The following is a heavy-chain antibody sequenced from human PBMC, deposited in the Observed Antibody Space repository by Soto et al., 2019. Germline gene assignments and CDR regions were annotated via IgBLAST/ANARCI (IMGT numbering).Heavy chain of an antibody. CDR3: ARLAYGDYGDWFDP. CDR2: IYYSGST. CDR1: GVSISSVGYY. J-gene: IGHJ5*02. D-gene: IGHD4-17*01. V-gene: IGHV4-30-4*01. Sequence: PSQTLCLTWTVSGVSISSVGYYWSWIRQPPGKGLEWIGYIYYSGSTYYNPSLKSRVTISVDTSKNQFSLKLSSVTAADTAVYYCARLAYGDYGDWFDPWGQGTLVTVLL.